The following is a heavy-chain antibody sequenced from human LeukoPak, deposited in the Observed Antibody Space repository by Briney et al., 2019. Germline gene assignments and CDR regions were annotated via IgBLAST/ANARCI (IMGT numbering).Heavy chain of an antibody. CDR3: ARGAVPVFYYYMDV. CDR2: INPNSGGT. V-gene: IGHV1-2*02. D-gene: IGHD2-2*01. CDR1: GYTFTGYF. Sequence: ASVKVSCKASGYTFTGYFMHWVRRAPGQGLEWMGWINPNSGGTNYAQKFQGRVTMTRDTSISTAYMELSRLGSDDTAVYYCARGAVPVFYYYMDVWGKGTTVTVSS. J-gene: IGHJ6*03.